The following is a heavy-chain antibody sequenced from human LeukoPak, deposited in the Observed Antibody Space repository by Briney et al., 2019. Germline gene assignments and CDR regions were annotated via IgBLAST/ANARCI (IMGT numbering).Heavy chain of an antibody. CDR1: GDSISGYY. Sequence: PSETLSLTCTVSGDSISGYYWSWIRQPPGRGLEWIGRIYTSGSTNYNPSLKSRVTMSVDTSKNQFSLKLSSVTAADTAVYYCARQAYSSIAARPGWYYMDVWGKGTTVTVSS. CDR3: ARQAYSSIAARPGWYYMDV. CDR2: IYTSGST. J-gene: IGHJ6*03. D-gene: IGHD6-6*01. V-gene: IGHV4-4*07.